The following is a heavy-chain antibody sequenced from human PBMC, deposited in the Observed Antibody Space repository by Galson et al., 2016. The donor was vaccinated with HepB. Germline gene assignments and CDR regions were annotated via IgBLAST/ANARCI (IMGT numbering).Heavy chain of an antibody. CDR3: AASPGRGWDFDY. Sequence: SVKVSCKASGFTFTRSAVQWVRQARGQRLEWIGRIVVGINNTNYAQKFQDRVTITRDTSTSTVYMELSSLRSDDTAVYYCAASPGRGWDFDYWGQGTLVTVSS. D-gene: IGHD6-19*01. CDR2: IVVGINNT. CDR1: GFTFTRSA. J-gene: IGHJ4*02. V-gene: IGHV1-58*01.